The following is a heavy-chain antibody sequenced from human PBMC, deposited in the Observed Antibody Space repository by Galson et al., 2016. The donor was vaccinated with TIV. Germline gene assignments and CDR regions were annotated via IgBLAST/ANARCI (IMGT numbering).Heavy chain of an antibody. J-gene: IGHJ4*02. CDR1: GYKFTAYY. CDR2: INPGGGGT. D-gene: IGHD4-17*01. Sequence: SVKVSCKASGYKFTAYYLYWVRQAPGQGLEWMGLINPGGGGTTYAQKFQGRVTMTRDTSISTAHMELTRLTPDDTAVYYCARARYGDYFDYWGQGTLVTVSS. V-gene: IGHV1-2*06. CDR3: ARARYGDYFDY.